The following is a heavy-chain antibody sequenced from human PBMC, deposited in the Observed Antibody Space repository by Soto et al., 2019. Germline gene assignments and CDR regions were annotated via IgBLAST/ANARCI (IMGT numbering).Heavy chain of an antibody. CDR3: ARTPWNYGGDVPTTIYFDY. CDR2: MNQDGSEK. J-gene: IGHJ4*02. D-gene: IGHD1-7*01. CDR1: GFTFSSYW. Sequence: EVQLVESGGGLVQPGGSLRLSCAASGFTFSSYWISWVRQAPGKGLEWVANMNQDGSEKYYVDSVKGRFTISRDNANNSLYLQMNSLSAEDTAVYYCARTPWNYGGDVPTTIYFDYWGQGTLVTVSS. V-gene: IGHV3-7*01.